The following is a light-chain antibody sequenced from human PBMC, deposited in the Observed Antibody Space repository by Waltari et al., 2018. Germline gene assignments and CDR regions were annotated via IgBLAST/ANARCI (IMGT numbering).Light chain of an antibody. CDR3: QQYEGYST. CDR2: SAS. V-gene: IGKV1-5*03. CDR1: PNGGHS. Sequence: DIQMTQSPSNLSASVGDRVTITCRARPNGGHSLAWHQQKPGKAPKLLIYSASSLENEVPSRFSGSGSGTEFTLTISSLQPDDLATYYCQQYEGYSTFGQGTKVEIK. J-gene: IGKJ2*01.